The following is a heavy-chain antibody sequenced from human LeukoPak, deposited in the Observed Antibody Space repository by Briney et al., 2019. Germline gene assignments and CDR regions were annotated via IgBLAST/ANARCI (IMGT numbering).Heavy chain of an antibody. CDR3: ASFPYYYDSSGYSRYDYYFDY. D-gene: IGHD3-22*01. CDR1: GGTFISYA. J-gene: IGHJ4*02. Sequence: ASVKVSCKASGGTFISYAISWVRQAPGQGLEWMGSIIPFLGIANYAQKFQGRITITADKSTSTAYMELSSLRSEDTAVYYCASFPYYYDSSGYSRYDYYFDYWGQGTLVTVSS. V-gene: IGHV1-69*04. CDR2: IIPFLGIA.